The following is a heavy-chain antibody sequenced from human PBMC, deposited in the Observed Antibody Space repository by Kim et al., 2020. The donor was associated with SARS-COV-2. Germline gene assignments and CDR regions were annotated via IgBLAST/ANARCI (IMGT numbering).Heavy chain of an antibody. CDR2: IYYSGST. CDR1: GGSISSSSYY. D-gene: IGHD5-12*01. Sequence: SETLSLTCTVSGGSISSSSYYWGWIRQPPGKGLEWIGSIYYSGSTYYNPSLKSRVTISVDTSKNQFSLKLSSVTAADTAVYYCARLTPSSDGYNIYYYYGMDVWGQGTTVTVSS. J-gene: IGHJ6*02. CDR3: ARLTPSSDGYNIYYYYGMDV. V-gene: IGHV4-39*01.